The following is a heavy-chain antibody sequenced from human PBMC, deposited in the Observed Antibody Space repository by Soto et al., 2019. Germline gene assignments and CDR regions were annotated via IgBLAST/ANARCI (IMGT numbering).Heavy chain of an antibody. CDR1: GFTFSSYG. V-gene: IGHV3-33*01. Sequence: GGSLRLSCAASGFTFSSYGMHWVRQAPGKGLEWVAVIWYDGNNKYYADSVKGRFTISRDNSKNTLYLQMNSLRAEDTAVYYCASQPLIVVVVAAPHRAFDIWGQGTMVTVSS. J-gene: IGHJ3*02. CDR3: ASQPLIVVVVAAPHRAFDI. D-gene: IGHD2-15*01. CDR2: IWYDGNNK.